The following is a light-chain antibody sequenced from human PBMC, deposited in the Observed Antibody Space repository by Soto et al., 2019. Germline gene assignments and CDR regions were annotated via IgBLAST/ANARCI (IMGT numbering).Light chain of an antibody. CDR2: GAS. CDR1: QSVSSN. J-gene: IGKJ4*01. V-gene: IGKV3-15*01. Sequence: ERVMTQSPATLSVSPGERAALSCRASQSVSSNLAWYQQKPGQAPRLLIYGASTRATGIPARFSGSGSGTEFTLTISRLEPEDFAVYYCQQYATSPLTFGGGTKVDI. CDR3: QQYATSPLT.